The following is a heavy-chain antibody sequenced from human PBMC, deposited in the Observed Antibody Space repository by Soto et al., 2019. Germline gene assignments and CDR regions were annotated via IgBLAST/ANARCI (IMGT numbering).Heavy chain of an antibody. D-gene: IGHD3-22*01. CDR3: ARDLGYDSSGYYSHYYYGMDV. CDR2: IYYSGST. CDR1: GGSISSGGYY. Sequence: SETLSLTCTVSGGSISSGGYYWSWIRQHPGKGLEWIGYIYYSGSTYYNPSLKSRVTISVDTSKNQFSLKLSSVTAADTAVYYCARDLGYDSSGYYSHYYYGMDVSGQGTTVTVSS. J-gene: IGHJ6*02. V-gene: IGHV4-31*03.